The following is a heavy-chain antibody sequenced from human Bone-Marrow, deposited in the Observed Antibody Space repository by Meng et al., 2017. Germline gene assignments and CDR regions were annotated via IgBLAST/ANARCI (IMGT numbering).Heavy chain of an antibody. Sequence: GESLKISCQGSGYSFTNYWIGWVRQMPGKGLEWMGIINPADSDTRYSPSFQCQVTISIDKSISTAYLQWSSLKASDTAIYYCARRPMVRGKDAFDIWGQGTMVTVSS. D-gene: IGHD3-10*01. CDR3: ARRPMVRGKDAFDI. V-gene: IGHV5-51*01. J-gene: IGHJ3*02. CDR1: GYSFTNYW. CDR2: INPADSDT.